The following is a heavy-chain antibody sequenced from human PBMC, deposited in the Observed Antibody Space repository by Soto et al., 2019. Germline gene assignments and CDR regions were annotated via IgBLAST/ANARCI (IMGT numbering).Heavy chain of an antibody. CDR1: GGSISSSSYY. CDR3: ATRDGYNFDY. J-gene: IGHJ4*02. V-gene: IGHV4-39*01. D-gene: IGHD5-12*01. Sequence: ASETLSLTCTVSGGSISSSSYYWGWIRQPPGKGLEWIGSIYYSGSTYYNPSLKSRVTISVDTSKNQFSLKLSSVTAADTAVYYCATRDGYNFDYWGQGTLVTVSS. CDR2: IYYSGST.